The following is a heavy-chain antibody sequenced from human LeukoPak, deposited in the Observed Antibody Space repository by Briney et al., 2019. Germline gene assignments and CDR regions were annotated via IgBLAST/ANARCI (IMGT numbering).Heavy chain of an antibody. D-gene: IGHD6-13*01. CDR1: GGSISSSSYY. Sequence: SETLSLTCTVSGGSISSSSYYWGWLRQPPGKGLEWIGSIYYSGSTYYNPSLKSRVTISVDTSKNQFSLKLSSVTAADTAVYYCARLSLGAAAGYWGQGTLVTVSS. CDR2: IYYSGST. J-gene: IGHJ4*02. CDR3: ARLSLGAAAGY. V-gene: IGHV4-39*01.